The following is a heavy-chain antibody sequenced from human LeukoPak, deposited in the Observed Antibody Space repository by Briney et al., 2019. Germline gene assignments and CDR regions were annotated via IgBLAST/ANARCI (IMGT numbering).Heavy chain of an antibody. CDR3: AKDRGYDFWSGYPPYLDY. D-gene: IGHD3-3*01. J-gene: IGHJ4*02. CDR1: GFTFSSYG. Sequence: GGSLRLSCAASGFTFSSYGMPWVRQAPGKGLEWVAVIWYDGSNKYYADSVKGRFTISRDNSKNTLYLQMNSLRAEDTAVYYCAKDRGYDFWSGYPPYLDYWGQGTLVTVSS. CDR2: IWYDGSNK. V-gene: IGHV3-33*06.